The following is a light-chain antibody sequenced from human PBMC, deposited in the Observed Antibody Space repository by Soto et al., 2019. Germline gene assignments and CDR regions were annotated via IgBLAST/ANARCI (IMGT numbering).Light chain of an antibody. V-gene: IGKV3D-15*01. Sequence: EIVMTQSPATLSASPGERATPSCRASQSVRSNLAWYQQKPGQAPRLLIYHASTRATGIPARFSGSGSGTEFTLTISSLQSEDFAIFYCQQFNNWPPITFGGGTKVDIK. CDR3: QQFNNWPPIT. CDR1: QSVRSN. CDR2: HAS. J-gene: IGKJ4*01.